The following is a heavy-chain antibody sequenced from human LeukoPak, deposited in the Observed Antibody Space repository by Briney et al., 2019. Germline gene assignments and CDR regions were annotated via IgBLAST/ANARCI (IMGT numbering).Heavy chain of an antibody. CDR1: GFTFSSYG. V-gene: IGHV3-30*18. J-gene: IGHJ3*02. Sequence: GGSLRLSCAASGFTFSSYGMHWVRQAPGKVLEWVAVISYDGSNKYYADSVKGRFTISRDNSKNTLYLQMNSLRAEDTAVYYCAKGTMSQHRGAFDIWGQGTMVIVSS. D-gene: IGHD3-22*01. CDR3: AKGTMSQHRGAFDI. CDR2: ISYDGSNK.